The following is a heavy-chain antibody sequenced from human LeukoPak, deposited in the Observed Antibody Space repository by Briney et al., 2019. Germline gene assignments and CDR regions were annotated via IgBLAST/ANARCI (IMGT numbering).Heavy chain of an antibody. V-gene: IGHV1-24*01. Sequence: ASVKVSCKVSGYTLTDLSMHWVRQAPGQGLEWMGGFDPEDGETIYAQKFQGRVTMTEDTSTDTAYMELSSLRSEDTAVYYCATGPRGNPHYYYMDVWGKGTTVTVSS. CDR2: FDPEDGET. CDR3: ATGPRGNPHYYYMDV. J-gene: IGHJ6*03. D-gene: IGHD4-23*01. CDR1: GYTLTDLS.